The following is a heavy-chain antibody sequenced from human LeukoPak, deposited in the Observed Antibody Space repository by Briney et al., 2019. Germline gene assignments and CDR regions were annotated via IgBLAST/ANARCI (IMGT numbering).Heavy chain of an antibody. D-gene: IGHD3-16*02. Sequence: QSGGSLRLSCAASGFTFTNYGMSWVRQAPGKGLEWVSDISGSGDFTYYADSVKGRFTISRDKSKNTLYLQMNSLRAEDTAVYYCARAGSEIMITFGGVIVIGDYYYGMDVWGQGTTVTVSS. V-gene: IGHV3-23*01. CDR3: ARAGSEIMITFGGVIVIGDYYYGMDV. CDR1: GFTFTNYG. J-gene: IGHJ6*02. CDR2: ISGSGDFT.